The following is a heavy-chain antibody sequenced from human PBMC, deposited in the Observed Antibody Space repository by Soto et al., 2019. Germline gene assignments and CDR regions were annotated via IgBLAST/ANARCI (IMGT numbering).Heavy chain of an antibody. Sequence: SETLSLTCTVSGGSISSYYWSWIRQPPGKGLEWIGYIYYSGRTNYNPSLKSRVTISVDTSKNQFSLKLSSVTAADTAVYYCARSFRQWELYLGGPDYFDYWGQGTLVTVSS. D-gene: IGHD1-26*01. CDR2: IYYSGRT. J-gene: IGHJ4*02. V-gene: IGHV4-59*01. CDR1: GGSISSYY. CDR3: ARSFRQWELYLGGPDYFDY.